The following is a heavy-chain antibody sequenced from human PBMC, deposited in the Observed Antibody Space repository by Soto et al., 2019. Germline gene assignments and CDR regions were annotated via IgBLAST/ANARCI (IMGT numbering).Heavy chain of an antibody. CDR3: TRDEDCTNGVCYTSPRTYFDY. CDR2: IRSKAYGGTT. D-gene: IGHD2-8*01. Sequence: GGSLRLSCTASGFTFGDYAMSWFRQAPGKGLEWVGFIRSKAYGGTTEYAASVKGRFTISRDDSKSIAYLQMNSLKTEDTAVYYCTRDEDCTNGVCYTSPRTYFDYWGQGTLVTVSS. J-gene: IGHJ4*02. V-gene: IGHV3-49*03. CDR1: GFTFGDYA.